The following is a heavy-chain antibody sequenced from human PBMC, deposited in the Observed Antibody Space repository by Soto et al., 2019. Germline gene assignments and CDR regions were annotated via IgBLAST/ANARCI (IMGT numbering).Heavy chain of an antibody. Sequence: QLQLQESGPGLVKPSETLSLTCTVSGGSINSTTYYWGWIRQPPGKGLEWIGSAFYRGSTHYNPPLKSRVTTSVDTSKNRFALKLNSVTAADTAVYYCASRGIHEGGMDVWGQGTTVTVSS. CDR1: GGSINSTTYY. CDR3: ASRGIHEGGMDV. D-gene: IGHD3-10*01. J-gene: IGHJ6*02. CDR2: AFYRGST. V-gene: IGHV4-39*01.